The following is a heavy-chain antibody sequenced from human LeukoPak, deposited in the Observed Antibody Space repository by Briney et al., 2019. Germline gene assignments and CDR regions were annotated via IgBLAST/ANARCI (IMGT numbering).Heavy chain of an antibody. D-gene: IGHD4-11*01. CDR3: ARKATVTTKNRFDP. J-gene: IGHJ5*02. CDR1: GGSISSGGYY. CDR2: IYYSGST. V-gene: IGHV4-31*03. Sequence: SETLSLTCTVSGGSISSGGYYWSWIRQHPGKGLEWIGYIYYSGSTYYNPSLKSRVTISVDTSKNQFSLKLSSVTAADTAVYYCARKATVTTKNRFDPWGQGTLVTVSS.